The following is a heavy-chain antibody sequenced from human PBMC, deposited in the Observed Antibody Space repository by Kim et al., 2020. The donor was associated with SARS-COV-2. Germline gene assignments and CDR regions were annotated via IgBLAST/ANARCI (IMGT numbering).Heavy chain of an antibody. V-gene: IGHV3-33*01. CDR2: IWYDGSNK. J-gene: IGHJ6*03. CDR3: ARDRAEYQLLFGGYYYYYYMDV. D-gene: IGHD2-2*01. Sequence: GGSLRLSCAASGFTFSSYGMHWVRQAPGKGLEWVAVIWYDGSNKYYADSVKGRFTIPRDNSKNTLYLQMNSLRAEDTAVYYCARDRAEYQLLFGGYYYYYYMDVWGKGTTVTVSS. CDR1: GFTFSSYG.